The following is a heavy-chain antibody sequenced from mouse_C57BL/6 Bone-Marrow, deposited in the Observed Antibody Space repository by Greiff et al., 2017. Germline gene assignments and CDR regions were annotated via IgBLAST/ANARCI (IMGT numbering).Heavy chain of an antibody. CDR1: GYTFTDYY. CDR3: ARDNYYAMDY. J-gene: IGHJ4*01. CDR2: INPYNGGT. V-gene: IGHV1-19*01. Sequence: DVKLQESGPVLVKPGASVKMSCKASGYTFTDYYMNWVKQSHGKSLEWIGVINPYNGGTSYNQKFKGKATLTVDKSSSTAYMELNSLTSEDSAVYYCARDNYYAMDYWGQGTSVTVSS.